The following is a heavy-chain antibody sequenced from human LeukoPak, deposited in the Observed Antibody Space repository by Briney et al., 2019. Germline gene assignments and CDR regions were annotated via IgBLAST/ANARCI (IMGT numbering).Heavy chain of an antibody. CDR1: GGTFSSYA. D-gene: IGHD6-19*01. CDR2: IIPIFGTA. V-gene: IGHV1-69*05. Sequence: GASVKVSCKASGGTFSSYAISWVRQAPGQGREWMGGIIPIFGTADYAQKFQGRVTITTDESTSTAYMELSSLRSEDTAVYYCARGYSSGWYGFWGQGTLVTVSS. J-gene: IGHJ4*02. CDR3: ARGYSSGWYGF.